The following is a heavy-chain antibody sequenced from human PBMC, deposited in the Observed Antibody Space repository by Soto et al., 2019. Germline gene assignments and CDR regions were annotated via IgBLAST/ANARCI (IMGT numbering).Heavy chain of an antibody. CDR1: GGSISSYY. Sequence: QVQLQESGPGLVKPSETLSLTCTVSGGSISSYYWSWIRQPPGKGLEWIGYIYYSGSTNYNPSLKSRVTISVDTSKNQFSLKLSSVTAADTAVYYCARLVVTRSSSSKWNKVDYWGQGTLVTVSS. CDR3: ARLVVTRSSSSKWNKVDY. D-gene: IGHD6-6*01. J-gene: IGHJ4*02. CDR2: IYYSGST. V-gene: IGHV4-59*08.